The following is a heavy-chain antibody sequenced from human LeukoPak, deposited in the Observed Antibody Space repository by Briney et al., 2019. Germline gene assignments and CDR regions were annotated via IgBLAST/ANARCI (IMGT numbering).Heavy chain of an antibody. CDR1: GFTFSTYG. D-gene: IGHD3-10*01. J-gene: IGHJ4*02. Sequence: PGGSLRLSCAASGFTFSTYGMHWVRQAPGKGLEWVAVLSHDGGNNFYADSVKGRFTISRDNSKNTLYLQMNSLRAEDTAVYYCAKDNRDYYIDYWGQGTLVTVSS. CDR3: AKDNRDYYIDY. V-gene: IGHV3-30*18. CDR2: LSHDGGNN.